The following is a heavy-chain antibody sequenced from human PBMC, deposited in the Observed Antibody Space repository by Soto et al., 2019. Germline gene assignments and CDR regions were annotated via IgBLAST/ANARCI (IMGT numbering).Heavy chain of an antibody. CDR2: ISYDGSNR. Sequence: QVQLAESGGGVVQPGRSLRLSCTTSGFVFNDYDIHWVRQAPGKGLAWLAYISYDGSNRYYADSVKGQFTISRDNSKNTLSLQINSLGAEDTAVYYCSRGIKGGLDAWGPGTLVTVSS. V-gene: IGHV3-30*03. CDR3: SRGIKGGLDA. CDR1: GFVFNDYD. J-gene: IGHJ5*02. D-gene: IGHD2-21*01.